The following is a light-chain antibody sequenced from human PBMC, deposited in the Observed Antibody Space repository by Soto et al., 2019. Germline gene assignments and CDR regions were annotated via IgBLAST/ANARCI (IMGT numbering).Light chain of an antibody. V-gene: IGKV1-5*03. CDR2: KAS. CDR3: QQYNSYPWT. Sequence: DIQMTQSPSTLSASVGDRVTITCRASQSISDWLAWYQQKPGKAPKLLIYKASTVDSGVPSRFSGGGSGTEFTLTISSLQPDDFAAYYCQQYNSYPWTFGQGAKVEIK. CDR1: QSISDW. J-gene: IGKJ1*01.